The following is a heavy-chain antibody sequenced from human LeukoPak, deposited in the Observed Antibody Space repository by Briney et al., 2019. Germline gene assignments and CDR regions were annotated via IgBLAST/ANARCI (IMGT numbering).Heavy chain of an antibody. CDR2: INKKGGT. CDR3: AREHESYGDYPYYFDS. D-gene: IGHD4-17*01. V-gene: IGHV4-30-4*08. Sequence: SETLSLTCTVSSDSISSGGYYWSWIRQPAGKGLEFIGYINKKGGTFYNPPLKSRVSISIDTSKNQFSLKLTSVTAADTAVYFCAREHESYGDYPYYFDSWGQGTLVTVS. CDR1: SDSISSGGYY. J-gene: IGHJ4*02.